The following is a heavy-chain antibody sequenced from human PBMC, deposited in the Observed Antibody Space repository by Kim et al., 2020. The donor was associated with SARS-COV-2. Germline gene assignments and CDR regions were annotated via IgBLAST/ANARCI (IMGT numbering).Heavy chain of an antibody. CDR3: ARGKGYEGYYYYRMDV. J-gene: IGHJ6*02. D-gene: IGHD3-16*01. Sequence: SVKSRITINPDTSKNQFSLQLNSVTPEDTAVYYCARGKGYEGYYYYRMDVWGQGTTVTVSS. V-gene: IGHV6-1*01.